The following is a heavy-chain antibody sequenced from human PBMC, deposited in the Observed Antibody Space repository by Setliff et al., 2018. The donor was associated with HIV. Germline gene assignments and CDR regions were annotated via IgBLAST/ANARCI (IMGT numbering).Heavy chain of an antibody. CDR1: GGSITNADYY. CDR2: IYYSGNT. D-gene: IGHD1-1*01. V-gene: IGHV4-30-4*08. Sequence: SSETLSLTCAVSGGSITNADYYWSWIRQPPGKGLEWIGYIYYSGNTYYNPSLKSRVVISIDTSSNQFSLNLNSVTAADTAVYFCAREKHWNGPFDYWGQGKRVTAPQ. CDR3: AREKHWNGPFDY. J-gene: IGHJ4*02.